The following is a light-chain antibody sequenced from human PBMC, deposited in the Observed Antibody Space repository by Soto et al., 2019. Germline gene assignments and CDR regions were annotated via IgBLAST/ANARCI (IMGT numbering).Light chain of an antibody. CDR2: DVS. CDR3: CSYAGSYTFVV. V-gene: IGLV2-11*01. CDR1: SSDVGGYNY. J-gene: IGLJ2*01. Sequence: QSALTQPRSVSGSPGQSVTISCTGTSSDVGGYNYVSWYQQHPGKAPKLMIYDVSNRPSGVPDRFSGSKSGNTASLTISGLQADDEADYYCCSYAGSYTFVVFGGGTKLTVL.